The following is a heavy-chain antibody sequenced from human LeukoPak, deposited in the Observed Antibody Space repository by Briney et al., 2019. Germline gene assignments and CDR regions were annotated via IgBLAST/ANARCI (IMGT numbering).Heavy chain of an antibody. V-gene: IGHV3-30*02. CDR1: RFTFRSYD. CDR2: IRSDGSYK. Sequence: GGSLRPSCVGSRFTFRSYDMHWVRQAPGKGLEWVSFIRSDGSYKYYADSVKGRFTISRDNSKNTLFLQLNSLRTEDTAVYYCAKVLIWYGELYPGIDYWGQGTLVTVSS. CDR3: AKVLIWYGELYPGIDY. D-gene: IGHD3-10*01. J-gene: IGHJ4*02.